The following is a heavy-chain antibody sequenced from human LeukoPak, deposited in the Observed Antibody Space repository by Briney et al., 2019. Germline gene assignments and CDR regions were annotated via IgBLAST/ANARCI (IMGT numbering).Heavy chain of an antibody. D-gene: IGHD6-13*01. V-gene: IGHV4-34*01. CDR1: GGSFSGYY. CDR2: INHSGST. Sequence: SETLSLTCAVYGGSFSGYYWSWIRQPPGKGLEWIGEINHSGSTNYNPSLKSRVTISVDTSKNQFSLKLSSVTAADTAVYYCARSGSSWSNWFDPWGQGTLVTVSS. CDR3: ARSGSSWSNWFDP. J-gene: IGHJ5*02.